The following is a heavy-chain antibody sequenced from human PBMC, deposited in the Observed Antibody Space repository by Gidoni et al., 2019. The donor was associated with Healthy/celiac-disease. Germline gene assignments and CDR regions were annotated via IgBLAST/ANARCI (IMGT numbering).Heavy chain of an antibody. D-gene: IGHD2-2*01. CDR3: ARGDIVVVPAARGWFDP. V-gene: IGHV4-38-2*01. J-gene: IGHJ5*02. CDR1: GYSISSGYY. CDR2: IYHSGST. Sequence: QVQLQESGPGLVKPSETLSLTCAVSGYSISSGYYWGWIRQPPGKGLEWIGSIYHSGSTYYNPSLKSRVTISVDTSKNQFSLKLSSVTAADTAVYYCARGDIVVVPAARGWFDPWGQGTLVTVSS.